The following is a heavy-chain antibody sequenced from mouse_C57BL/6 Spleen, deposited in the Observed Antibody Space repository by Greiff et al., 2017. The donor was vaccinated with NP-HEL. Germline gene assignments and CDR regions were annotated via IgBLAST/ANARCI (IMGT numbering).Heavy chain of an antibody. J-gene: IGHJ3*01. Sequence: VQLQQSGPELVKPGASVKISCKASGYAFSSSWMNWVKQRPGKGLEWIGRIYPGDGDTNYNGKFKGKATLTADKSSSTAYMQLSSLTSEDSAVYFCAREGVHLAYWGQGTLVTVSA. CDR1: GYAFSSSW. V-gene: IGHV1-82*01. CDR2: IYPGDGDT. D-gene: IGHD5-1*01. CDR3: AREGVHLAY.